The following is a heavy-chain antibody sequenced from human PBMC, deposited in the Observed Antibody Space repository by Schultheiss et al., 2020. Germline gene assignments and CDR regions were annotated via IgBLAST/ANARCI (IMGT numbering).Heavy chain of an antibody. CDR3: ARGRYYYDSSAEDY. D-gene: IGHD3-22*01. Sequence: ASVKVSCKASGYTFTSYDINWVRQATGQGLEWMGWMNPNSGNTGYAQKFQGRVTMTRNTSISTAYMELRSLRSDDTAVYYCARGRYYYDSSAEDYWGQGTLGNVPS. CDR1: GYTFTSYD. V-gene: IGHV1-8*01. CDR2: MNPNSGNT. J-gene: IGHJ4*02.